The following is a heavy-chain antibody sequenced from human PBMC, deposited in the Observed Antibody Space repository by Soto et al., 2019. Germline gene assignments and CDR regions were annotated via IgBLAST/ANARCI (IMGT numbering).Heavy chain of an antibody. CDR2: ISAYNGNT. CDR1: GYTFTSYG. CDR3: VREGVVVAATLYYYYGMDV. Sequence: QVQLVQSGAEVKKPGASVKVSCKASGYTFTSYGISWVRQAPGQGLEWMGWISAYNGNTNYAQKLQGRVTMTTDTSTCTAYMELRSLRSDDTAVYYCVREGVVVAATLYYYYGMDVWGQGTTVTVSS. V-gene: IGHV1-18*04. J-gene: IGHJ6*02. D-gene: IGHD2-15*01.